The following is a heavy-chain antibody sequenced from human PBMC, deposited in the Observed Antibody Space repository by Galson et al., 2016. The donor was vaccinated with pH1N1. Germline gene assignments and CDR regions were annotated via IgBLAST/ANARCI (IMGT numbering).Heavy chain of an antibody. V-gene: IGHV6-1*01. CDR3: ARWDHSASYIDV. CDR2: TYYRARWYY. Sequence: CAISGDSVSSHTSAWTWLRQSPSRGLEWLGRTYYRARWYYNYGVSVAGRISITPDTAKNQFSLQLKSVNPEDTAVYFCARWDHSASYIDVWGQGTLVTVSS. CDR1: GDSVSSHTSA. D-gene: IGHD3-10*01. J-gene: IGHJ4*02.